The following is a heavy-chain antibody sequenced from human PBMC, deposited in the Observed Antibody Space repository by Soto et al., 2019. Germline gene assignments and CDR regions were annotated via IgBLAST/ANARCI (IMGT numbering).Heavy chain of an antibody. CDR1: GYTFTSYG. CDR3: ARDLVGALGYCSSTSCYGADY. CDR2: ISAYNGNT. D-gene: IGHD2-2*01. J-gene: IGHJ4*02. Sequence: ASVKVSCKASGYTFTSYGISWVRQAPGQGLEWMGWISAYNGNTNYAQKLQGRVTMTTDTSTSTAYMELRSLRSDDTAVYYCARDLVGALGYCSSTSCYGADYWGQGTLVTVSS. V-gene: IGHV1-18*01.